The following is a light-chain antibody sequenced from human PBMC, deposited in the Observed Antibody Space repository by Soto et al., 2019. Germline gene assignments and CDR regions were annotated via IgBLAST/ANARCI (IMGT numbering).Light chain of an antibody. CDR2: DVS. V-gene: IGLV2-14*03. Sequence: QSVLTQPASVSGSPGLSITISCTGTSSDVGAYNFVSWYQQHPDKAPKLMIFDVSNRPSGVSNRFSGSKSGNTASLTISGLQSEDEAEYYCGSITRSSTSVFGTGTKVTVL. CDR3: GSITRSSTSV. CDR1: SSDVGAYNF. J-gene: IGLJ1*01.